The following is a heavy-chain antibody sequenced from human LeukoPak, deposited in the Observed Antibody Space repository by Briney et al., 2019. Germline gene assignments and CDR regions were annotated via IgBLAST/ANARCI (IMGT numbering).Heavy chain of an antibody. D-gene: IGHD6-19*01. CDR1: GFTFSNSA. CDR2: LGGSGITT. V-gene: IGHV3-23*01. CDR3: AKGIYSSGWSYFDY. J-gene: IGHJ4*01. Sequence: GGSLRLSCAASGFTFSNSAMSWVRQAPGKGLEWVSTLGGSGITTYYADSVKGRFTISRDNSKNTLYLQMNSLRAEDTAVYYCAKGIYSSGWSYFDYWGHGTLVTVSS.